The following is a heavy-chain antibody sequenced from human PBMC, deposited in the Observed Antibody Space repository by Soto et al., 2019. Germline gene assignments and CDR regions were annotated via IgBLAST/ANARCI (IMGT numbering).Heavy chain of an antibody. CDR1: GYTFTNYA. V-gene: IGHV1-18*01. J-gene: IGHJ4*02. D-gene: IGHD3-10*01. CDR2: ISAYNGNT. Sequence: QVQLVQSGAEVKKPGASVKVSCKASGYTFTNYAISWVRQAPGQGLEWMGWISAYNGNTNYAQKLQGRVTMTTDTSTSSASMELSSLRSDDTAVYYCARAWFGDFVYYFDYWGQGTLVTVSS. CDR3: ARAWFGDFVYYFDY.